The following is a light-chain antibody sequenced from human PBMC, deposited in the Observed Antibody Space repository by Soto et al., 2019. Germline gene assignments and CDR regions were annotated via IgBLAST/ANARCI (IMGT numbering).Light chain of an antibody. Sequence: ETLLTQSPDTLSVSPGETATLSCRASQSVSNSLAWYRQRPGQPPSLLIYATSTRATGVPARFTGSGSGTESTVTISSLQSEDFAVYYCHQYYDWPPWTFGQGTKVEI. V-gene: IGKV3-15*01. CDR2: ATS. CDR3: HQYYDWPPWT. J-gene: IGKJ1*01. CDR1: QSVSNS.